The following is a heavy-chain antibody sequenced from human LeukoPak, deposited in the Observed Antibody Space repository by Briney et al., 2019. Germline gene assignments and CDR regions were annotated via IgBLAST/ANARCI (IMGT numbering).Heavy chain of an antibody. V-gene: IGHV1-2*02. Sequence: ASVKVSCKASGYTFTGYYMHWVRQAPGQGLEWMGWINPNSGGTNYAQKFQGRVTMTRDTSISTAYMELSRLRSDDTAVYYCARESPSGYCSSTSCPWRAIDYWGQGTLVTVSS. D-gene: IGHD2-2*01. CDR3: ARESPSGYCSSTSCPWRAIDY. J-gene: IGHJ4*02. CDR2: INPNSGGT. CDR1: GYTFTGYY.